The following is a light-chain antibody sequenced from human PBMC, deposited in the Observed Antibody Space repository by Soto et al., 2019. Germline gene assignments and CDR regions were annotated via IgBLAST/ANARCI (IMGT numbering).Light chain of an antibody. J-gene: IGLJ1*01. V-gene: IGLV2-23*01. CDR1: SSDVGSYNF. CDR3: FSSAGSTYV. Sequence: QSALTQPASVSGSPGQSITISCTGTSSDVGSYNFVSWYQQYPGKVPILMIFEGTKRPSGLSYRLSGSKSANTASLTISGLQAEDQAHYYCFSSAGSTYVFGTGTKLTAL. CDR2: EGT.